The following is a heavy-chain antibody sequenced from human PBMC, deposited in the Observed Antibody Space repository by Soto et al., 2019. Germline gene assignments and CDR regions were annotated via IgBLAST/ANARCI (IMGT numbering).Heavy chain of an antibody. CDR3: ARDRDNSNWPNFDS. Sequence: QVQLVQSGSEVKKPGSSVRVSCKTSGDTFSIYTISWVRHAPGQGLEWMGRVLPFLDITSYSQRFQGRVTITADRSTTTAYMELTSLRSEDTAVYYCARDRDNSNWPNFDSWGQGTLVTVSS. CDR1: GDTFSIYT. V-gene: IGHV1-69*02. CDR2: VLPFLDIT. J-gene: IGHJ4*02. D-gene: IGHD6-13*01.